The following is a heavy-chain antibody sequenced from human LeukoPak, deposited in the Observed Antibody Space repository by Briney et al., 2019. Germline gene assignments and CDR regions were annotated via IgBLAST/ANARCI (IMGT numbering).Heavy chain of an antibody. D-gene: IGHD4-11*01. CDR2: INHSGST. J-gene: IGHJ4*02. Sequence: SETLSLTCAVYGGSFSGYYWSWIRQPPGKGLEWIGEINHSGSTNYNPSLKSRVTISVDTSKNQFSLKLSSVTAADTAVYYCARLYSNYGLYYFDYWGQGTLVTVSS. CDR1: GGSFSGYY. V-gene: IGHV4-34*01. CDR3: ARLYSNYGLYYFDY.